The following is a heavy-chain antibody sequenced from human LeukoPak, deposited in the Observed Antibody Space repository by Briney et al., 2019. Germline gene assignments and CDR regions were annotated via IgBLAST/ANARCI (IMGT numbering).Heavy chain of an antibody. CDR3: AREISDGYNPIFDY. CDR2: IKQDGSEK. CDR1: GFTFSSYW. D-gene: IGHD5-24*01. J-gene: IGHJ4*02. Sequence: GGSLRLSCADSGFTFSSYWMSWVRQAPGKGLEWVANIKQDGSEKYYVDSVKGRFTISRDNAKNSLYLQMNSLRAEDTAVYYCAREISDGYNPIFDYWGQGTLVTVSS. V-gene: IGHV3-7*01.